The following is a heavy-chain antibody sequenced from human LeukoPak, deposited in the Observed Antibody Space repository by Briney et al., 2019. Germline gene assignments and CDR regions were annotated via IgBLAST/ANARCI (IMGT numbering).Heavy chain of an antibody. CDR2: IRYDGSNK. CDR1: GFTFSDTW. J-gene: IGHJ4*02. D-gene: IGHD3-22*01. V-gene: IGHV3-30*02. Sequence: PGGSLRLSCAASGFTFSDTWMHWVRQAPGKGLEWVAFIRYDGSNKYYADSVKGRFTISRDNSKNTLYLQMNSLRAEDTAVYYCAKDRRQWLLLFHWGQGTLVTVSS. CDR3: AKDRRQWLLLFH.